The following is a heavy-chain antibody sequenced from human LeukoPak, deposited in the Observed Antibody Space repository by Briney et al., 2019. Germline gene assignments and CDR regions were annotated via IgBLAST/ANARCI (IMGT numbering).Heavy chain of an antibody. CDR2: ISSSSSYI. D-gene: IGHD4-17*01. V-gene: IGHV3-21*01. CDR1: GFTFSSYS. Sequence: GGSLRLSCAASGFTFSSYSMNWVRQAPGKGLEWVSSISSSSSYIYYADSVKGRFTISRDNAKNSLYLQMNSLRAEDTAVYYCAREDIPPGPTVPNSMIDYWGQGTLVNVSS. CDR3: AREDIPPGPTVPNSMIDY. J-gene: IGHJ4*02.